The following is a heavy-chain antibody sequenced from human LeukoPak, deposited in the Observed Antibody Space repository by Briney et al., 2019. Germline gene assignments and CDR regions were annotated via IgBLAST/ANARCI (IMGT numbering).Heavy chain of an antibody. CDR2: ISSSSYI. Sequence: KPGGSLRLSCAASGFTFSSYSMNWVRQAPGKGLEWVSSISSSSYIYYADSVKGRFTISRDNAKNSLYLQMNSLRAEDTAVYYCARSYDSSGYYPLGAFDIWGQGTMVTVSS. J-gene: IGHJ3*02. CDR1: GFTFSSYS. D-gene: IGHD3-22*01. CDR3: ARSYDSSGYYPLGAFDI. V-gene: IGHV3-21*01.